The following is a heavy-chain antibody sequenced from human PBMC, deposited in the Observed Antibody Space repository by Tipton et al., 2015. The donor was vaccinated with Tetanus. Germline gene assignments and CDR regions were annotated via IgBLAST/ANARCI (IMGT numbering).Heavy chain of an antibody. CDR1: GGSLRSGDHY. Sequence: TLSLTCTVSGGSLRSGDHYWSWIRQPPGKGLEWLGYIYYRGETNYNPSVSSRLTISLDTSKNQVSLRLTSVTAADTAVYYCASRGYSGRRQIEDYWGQGTLVTVSS. J-gene: IGHJ4*02. CDR3: ASRGYSGRRQIEDY. D-gene: IGHD5-12*01. V-gene: IGHV4-61*08. CDR2: IYYRGET.